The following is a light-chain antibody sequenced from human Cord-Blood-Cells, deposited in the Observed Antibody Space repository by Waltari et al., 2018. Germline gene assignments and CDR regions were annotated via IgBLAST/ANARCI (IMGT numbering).Light chain of an antibody. Sequence: QPVLTQPPSASASLGASVTLTCTLSSGYSNYKVDWYQQRPGKGPRFVMRGGAGVMGGSKGDGIPDRFAVLGSGLNRYLTIKNIQEEDESDYHCGADHGSGSNFVYVFGTGTKVTVL. J-gene: IGLJ1*01. CDR1: SGYSNYK. V-gene: IGLV9-49*01. CDR2: GGAGVMGG. CDR3: GADHGSGSNFVYV.